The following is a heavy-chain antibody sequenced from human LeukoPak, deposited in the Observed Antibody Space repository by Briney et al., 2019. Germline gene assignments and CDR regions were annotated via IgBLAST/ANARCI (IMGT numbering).Heavy chain of an antibody. Sequence: ASAKVSCKASGYTFTGYYMHWVRQAPGQGLEWMGWINPNSGGTNYAQKFQGRVTMTRDTSISTAYMELSRLRSDDTAVYYCAREGGLRFLEWLQPTPFDYWGQGTLVTVSS. J-gene: IGHJ4*02. D-gene: IGHD3-3*01. CDR2: INPNSGGT. CDR1: GYTFTGYY. V-gene: IGHV1-2*02. CDR3: AREGGLRFLEWLQPTPFDY.